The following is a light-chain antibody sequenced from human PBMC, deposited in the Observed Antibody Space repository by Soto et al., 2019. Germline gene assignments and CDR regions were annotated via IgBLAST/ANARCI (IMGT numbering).Light chain of an antibody. CDR1: PSVSSSY. Sequence: EIVWTQSPGTLSLSPGERATLSCRASPSVSSSYLAWYQQKPGQAPRLLIYGASSRATGIPDRFGGSGSGTDFTLNISRLEPEEFAVYYCQQYGSSPRTFGQGTKVEIK. V-gene: IGKV3-20*01. CDR3: QQYGSSPRT. CDR2: GAS. J-gene: IGKJ1*01.